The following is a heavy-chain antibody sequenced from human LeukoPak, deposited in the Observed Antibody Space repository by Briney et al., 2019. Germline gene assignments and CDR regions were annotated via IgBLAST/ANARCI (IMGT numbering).Heavy chain of an antibody. D-gene: IGHD2-2*01. Sequence: KSGESLKISCKGSGYTFATYWIGWVRQMPGKGLEWMGIIYPGDSCTTYSPSFQGQVTISADKSIRTAYLQWNSLKASDTAIYYCVRHLSDITSCPNYWGPGTLITVAS. V-gene: IGHV5-51*01. J-gene: IGHJ4*02. CDR1: GYTFATYW. CDR2: IYPGDSCT. CDR3: VRHLSDITSCPNY.